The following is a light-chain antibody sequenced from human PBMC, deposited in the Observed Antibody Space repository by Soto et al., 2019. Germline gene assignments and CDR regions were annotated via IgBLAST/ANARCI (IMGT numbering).Light chain of an antibody. CDR1: QSVSSY. V-gene: IGKV3-11*01. J-gene: IGKJ3*01. CDR2: DAS. Sequence: EIVLTQSPATLYLSPGERATLSCRASQSVSSYLAWYQQKPGQAPRLLIYDASNRATGIPARFSGSGSGTDFTLTIRSLEPDDFAISYFQQRSDWPTFGPGTKVDIK. CDR3: QQRSDWPT.